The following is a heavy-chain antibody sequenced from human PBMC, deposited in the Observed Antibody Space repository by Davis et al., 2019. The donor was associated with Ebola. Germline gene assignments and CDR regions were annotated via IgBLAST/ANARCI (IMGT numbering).Heavy chain of an antibody. CDR1: GFTFSSYG. Sequence: GESLKISCAASGFTFSSYGMHWVRQAPGKGLGWVAFIHYDGSNKYYADSVKGRFTISRDNSKNTLYLQMNSLRSDDTAVYYCAREAGATTRIYDSWGQGTLVTVSS. J-gene: IGHJ5*01. CDR3: AREAGATTRIYDS. CDR2: IHYDGSNK. V-gene: IGHV3-30*02. D-gene: IGHD1-26*01.